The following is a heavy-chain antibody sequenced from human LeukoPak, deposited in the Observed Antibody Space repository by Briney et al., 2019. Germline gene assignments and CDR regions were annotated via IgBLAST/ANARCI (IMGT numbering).Heavy chain of an antibody. CDR1: GGAFSGYS. V-gene: IGHV4-34*01. J-gene: IGHJ5*02. Sequence: PSETLSLTCAVYGGAFSGYSWSWIRQPPGKGLEWIGEITLTGDTNFNPSLKHRLTMSVETPMRRFTLNLNSVPAAYAAVYYCARKNPTNQYASGSLDPWGPGALVTVSS. D-gene: IGHD3-10*01. CDR2: ITLTGDT. CDR3: ARKNPTNQYASGSLDP.